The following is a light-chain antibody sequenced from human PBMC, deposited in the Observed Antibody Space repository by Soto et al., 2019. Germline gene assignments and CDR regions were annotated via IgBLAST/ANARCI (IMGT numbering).Light chain of an antibody. CDR2: DAS. Sequence: EIVLRQSPATLPLSPGERATLSCRASQSVSSYLAWYQQKPGQAPRLLIYDASNRATGIPARFSGSGSGTDFTLTISSLEPEDFAVYYCQQRSNWPTFGQGTKLEIK. J-gene: IGKJ2*01. CDR1: QSVSSY. V-gene: IGKV3-11*01. CDR3: QQRSNWPT.